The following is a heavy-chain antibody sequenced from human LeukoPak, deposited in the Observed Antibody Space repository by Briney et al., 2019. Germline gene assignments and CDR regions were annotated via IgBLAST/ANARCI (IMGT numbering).Heavy chain of an antibody. Sequence: PSETLSLTCAVYGRSGSFNDYYWNWIRQSPGKGLEWIGEINHSGGTHYHPSLKSRVTISVDTSKNQFSLRLRCVTAADTAVYYCASLMTTVSYDVFDIWGQGTIVTVSS. CDR1: GRSGSFNDYY. J-gene: IGHJ3*02. CDR3: ASLMTTVSYDVFDI. CDR2: INHSGGT. V-gene: IGHV4-34*01. D-gene: IGHD4-17*01.